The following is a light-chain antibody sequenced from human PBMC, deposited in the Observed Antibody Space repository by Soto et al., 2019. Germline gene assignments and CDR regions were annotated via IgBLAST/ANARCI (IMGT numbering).Light chain of an antibody. J-gene: IGKJ1*01. CDR1: ERVASNY. CDR2: GAS. CDR3: QQYGGSPWT. Sequence: LAHSPGPLSLSEGERATLFCRASERVASNYLAWYQQKPGQAPRLLIYGASSRATGIPDRFSGSGSGTDFTLTISRLEPEDFAVFYCQQYGGSPWTFGQGTKVEIK. V-gene: IGKV3-20*01.